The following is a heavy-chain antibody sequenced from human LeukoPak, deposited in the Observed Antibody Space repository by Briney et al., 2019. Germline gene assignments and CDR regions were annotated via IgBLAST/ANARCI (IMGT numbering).Heavy chain of an antibody. J-gene: IGHJ3*02. D-gene: IGHD6-19*01. CDR3: ARGYSSGWYAPSGAFDI. V-gene: IGHV6-1*01. Sequence: SQTLSLTCAISGDSVSSNSAAWNWIRQSPSGGLEWLGRTYYRSKWYNDYAVSVKSRITINPDTSKNQFSLQLNSVTPEDTAVYFCARGYSSGWYAPSGAFDIWGQGTMVTVSS. CDR2: TYYRSKWYN. CDR1: GDSVSSNSAA.